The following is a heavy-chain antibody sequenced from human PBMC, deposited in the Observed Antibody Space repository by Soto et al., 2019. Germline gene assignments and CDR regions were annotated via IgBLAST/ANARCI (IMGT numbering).Heavy chain of an antibody. CDR1: GGTFSSYT. V-gene: IGHV1-69*02. J-gene: IGHJ4*02. CDR2: IIPILGIA. Sequence: QVQLVQSGAEVKKPGSSVKVSCKASGGTFSSYTISWVRQAPGQGLEWMGRIIPILGIANYAQKFQGRVTSNADKSTRTAYMELSRLRSEDRAVYCWGRAGVATEPGDYWGQGTLVTVSS. D-gene: IGHD5-12*01. CDR3: GRAGVATEPGDY.